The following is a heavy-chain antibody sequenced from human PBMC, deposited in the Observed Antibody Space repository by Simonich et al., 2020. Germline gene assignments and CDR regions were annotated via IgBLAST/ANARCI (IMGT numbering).Heavy chain of an antibody. D-gene: IGHD7-27*01. Sequence: QVQLVESGGGVVQPGRSLRLSCAASGFTFSSYAMHWVRQAPGKVLEWVAVKSYDGSNKYYADSGKGRFTISRDNSKNTLYLQMNSLRAEDTAVYYCAREDLTGDAFDIWGQGTMVTVSS. CDR1: GFTFSSYA. J-gene: IGHJ3*02. V-gene: IGHV3-30*07. CDR3: AREDLTGDAFDI. CDR2: KSYDGSNK.